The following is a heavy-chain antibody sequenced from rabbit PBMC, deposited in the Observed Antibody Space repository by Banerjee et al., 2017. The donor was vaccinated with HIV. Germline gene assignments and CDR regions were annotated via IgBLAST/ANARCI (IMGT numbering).Heavy chain of an antibody. Sequence: QEQLVESGGGLVQPGASLTLTCTASGFSFISSYYMCWVRQAPGKGLEWIACIDAGSSGSTYYASWAKGRFTISKTSSTTVTLQMTSLTAADTATYFCARGAGSIYYYYFFLWGPGTLVTVS. V-gene: IGHV1S45*01. CDR1: GFSFISSYY. J-gene: IGHJ4*01. D-gene: IGHD8-1*01. CDR3: ARGAGSIYYYYFFL. CDR2: IDAGSSGST.